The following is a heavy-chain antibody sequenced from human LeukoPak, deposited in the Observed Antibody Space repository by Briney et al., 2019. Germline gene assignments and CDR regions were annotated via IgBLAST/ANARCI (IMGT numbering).Heavy chain of an antibody. D-gene: IGHD2-15*01. J-gene: IGHJ5*02. V-gene: IGHV3-23*01. CDR1: GFTFSSYA. CDR2: ISGSGGST. Sequence: PRGSLRHSSAASGFTFSSYAMSWVRQAPGKGLEWVSAISGSGGSTYYADSVKGRFTISRDNSKNTLYLQMNSLRAEDTAVYYCAKDLYCSGGSCYVANDWFDPWGQGTLATLSS. CDR3: AKDLYCSGGSCYVANDWFDP.